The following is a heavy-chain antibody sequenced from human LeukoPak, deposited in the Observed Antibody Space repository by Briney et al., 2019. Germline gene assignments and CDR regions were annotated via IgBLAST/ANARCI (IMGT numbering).Heavy chain of an antibody. CDR1: GGTFSSYV. J-gene: IGHJ6*02. V-gene: IGHV1-69*13. CDR3: AREVPTVIVSATPNYGLAV. CDR2: IIPIFGTS. D-gene: IGHD5/OR15-5a*01. Sequence: SVKVSCKASGGTFSSYVISWVRQAPGQGLEWMGGIIPIFGTSTYAQKFQGRVTITADESTNTAYMELSSLRPEDTAVYYCAREVPTVIVSATPNYGLAVWGQGTTVTVSS.